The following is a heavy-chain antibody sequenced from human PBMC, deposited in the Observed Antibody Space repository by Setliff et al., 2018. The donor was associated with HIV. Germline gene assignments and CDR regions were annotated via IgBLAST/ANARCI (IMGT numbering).Heavy chain of an antibody. CDR3: ARGVLITFGYQNWFDP. V-gene: IGHV1-18*01. Sequence: GASVKVSCKASGYSFTSYGINWVRQAPGQGLEWMGWISPYNSNTDYAQNFQGRVTMTTDTSTSTVYMELRSLISDDTAVYYCARGVLITFGYQNWFDPWGQGTLVTVSS. D-gene: IGHD3-16*01. J-gene: IGHJ5*02. CDR2: ISPYNSNT. CDR1: GYSFTSYG.